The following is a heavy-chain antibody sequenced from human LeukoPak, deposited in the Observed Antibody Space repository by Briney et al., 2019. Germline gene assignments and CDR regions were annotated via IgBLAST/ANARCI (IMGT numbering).Heavy chain of an antibody. CDR1: GGSISSSSYY. J-gene: IGHJ4*02. CDR2: IYYSGST. D-gene: IGHD6-19*01. V-gene: IGHV4-39*01. Sequence: SETLSLTCTVSGGSISSSSYYWGWIRQPPGKGLEWIGSIYYSGSTYYNPSLKSRVTISVDTSKNQFSLKLSSVTAADTAVYYCAALALKKQWLVRFPTHFGYWGQGTLVTVSS. CDR3: AALALKKQWLVRFPTHFGY.